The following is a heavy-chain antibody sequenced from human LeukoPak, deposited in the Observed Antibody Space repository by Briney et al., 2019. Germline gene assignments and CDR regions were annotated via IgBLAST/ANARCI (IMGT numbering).Heavy chain of an antibody. D-gene: IGHD5-12*01. CDR3: ERFSLRQDWFAP. V-gene: IGHV4-34*01. CDR1: GGSFSSDY. CDR2: VNHGVST. Sequence: SETLSLTCAVFGGSFSSDYWGVICQPPGKGLWWILEVNHGVSTNFNPSLKSLVSISGDTSKNQCSLKLTAVTAAGTAVYYFERFSLRQDWFAPWGAGDLVTVSS. J-gene: IGHJ5*02.